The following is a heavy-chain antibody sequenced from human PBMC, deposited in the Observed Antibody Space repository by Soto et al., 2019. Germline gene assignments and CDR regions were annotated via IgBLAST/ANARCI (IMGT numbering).Heavy chain of an antibody. V-gene: IGHV4-4*07. J-gene: IGHJ5*02. CDR3: ARDQGVEAAGITWFDP. Sequence: PXATLSLTCTVSGASMNSYHWSWIRQPAGKGLEWIGHIHSSGSTNYNPSLKSRVTMSVDTSKNQFSLRLMSLTAADTAVYYCARDQGVEAAGITWFDPWGQGSLVTVSS. D-gene: IGHD6-13*01. CDR2: IHSSGST. CDR1: GASMNSYH.